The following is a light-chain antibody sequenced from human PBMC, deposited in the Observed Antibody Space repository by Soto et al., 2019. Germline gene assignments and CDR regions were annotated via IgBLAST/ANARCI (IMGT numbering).Light chain of an antibody. CDR2: EVN. CDR1: SSDVGSYNL. CDR3: SSYTTSGRVI. J-gene: IGLJ2*01. Sequence: QSALTQPASVSGSPGQSITISCTGTSSDVGSYNLVSWYQQHPGKAPKLIIYEVNYRPSGISDRFSGSKSGNTASLLISGLQAEDEADYYCSSYTTSGRVIFGGGTKLTVL. V-gene: IGLV2-14*02.